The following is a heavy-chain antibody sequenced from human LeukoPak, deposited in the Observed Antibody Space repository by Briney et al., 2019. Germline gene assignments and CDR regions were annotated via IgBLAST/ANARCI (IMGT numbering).Heavy chain of an antibody. Sequence: SETLSLTCTVSGGSISSSYYYWGWIRQPPGKGLEWIGSIYYSGSTYYNPSLKSRVTISVDTSKNQFSLKLSSVTAADTAVYYCARGRGRFDAFDIWGQGTMVTVSS. CDR3: ARGRGRFDAFDI. V-gene: IGHV4-39*01. CDR1: GGSISSSYYY. J-gene: IGHJ3*02. CDR2: IYYSGST.